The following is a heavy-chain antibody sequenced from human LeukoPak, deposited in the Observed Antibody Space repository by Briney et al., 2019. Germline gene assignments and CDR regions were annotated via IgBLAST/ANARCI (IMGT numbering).Heavy chain of an antibody. J-gene: IGHJ4*02. D-gene: IGHD5-12*01. CDR3: ARARGGYDFDY. V-gene: IGHV3-7*03. Sequence: GGSLRLSCAASRFTFSSYWMSWVRQAPGKGLEWVAIIKQDGSEKYYVDSVKGRFTISRDNAKNSLYLQLNSLRAEDTAVYYCARARGGYDFDYWGQGTLVTVSS. CDR1: RFTFSSYW. CDR2: IKQDGSEK.